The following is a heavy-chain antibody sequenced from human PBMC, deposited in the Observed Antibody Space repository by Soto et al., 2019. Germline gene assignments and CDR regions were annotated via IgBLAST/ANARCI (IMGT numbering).Heavy chain of an antibody. CDR1: GYTFTRYT. CDR3: ARGIATGQLDP. Sequence: QVQLVQSGAEVKKPGASVKISCKASGYTFTRYTMNWVRQAPGQRLEWMGWINPDNGNTKSSQKFQDRVIITRDTSASTAYRDLSSLISEDTAVYYCARGIATGQLDPWGQGTLVTVSS. J-gene: IGHJ5*02. D-gene: IGHD2-15*01. V-gene: IGHV1-3*01. CDR2: INPDNGNT.